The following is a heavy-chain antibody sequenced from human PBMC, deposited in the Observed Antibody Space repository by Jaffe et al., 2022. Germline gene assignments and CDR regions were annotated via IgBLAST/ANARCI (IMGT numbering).Heavy chain of an antibody. D-gene: IGHD3-10*01. J-gene: IGHJ6*03. CDR1: GYTFTNYA. CDR3: ARVDGSGRGDYYYYMDV. V-gene: IGHV1-3*01. Sequence: QVQLVQSGAEVKKPGASVKVSCKTSGYTFTNYAMHWVRQAPGQRLEWMGWINAGNGNTKYSQKFQGRVTITRDTSASTAYMELSSLRSEDTAVYYCARVDGSGRGDYYYYMDVWGKGTTVTVSS. CDR2: INAGNGNT.